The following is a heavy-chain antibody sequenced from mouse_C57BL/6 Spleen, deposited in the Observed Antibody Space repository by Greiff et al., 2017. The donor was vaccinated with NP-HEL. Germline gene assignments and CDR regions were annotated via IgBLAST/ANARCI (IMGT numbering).Heavy chain of an antibody. Sequence: EVKVEESGEGLVKPGGSLKLSCAASGFTFSSYAMSWVRQTPEKRLEWVAYISSGGDYIYYADTVKGRFTISRDNARNTLYLQMSSLKSEDTAMYYCTRGDYDGYFDVWGTGTTVTVSS. CDR3: TRGDYDGYFDV. J-gene: IGHJ1*03. CDR1: GFTFSSYA. CDR2: ISSGGDYI. V-gene: IGHV5-9-1*02. D-gene: IGHD2-4*01.